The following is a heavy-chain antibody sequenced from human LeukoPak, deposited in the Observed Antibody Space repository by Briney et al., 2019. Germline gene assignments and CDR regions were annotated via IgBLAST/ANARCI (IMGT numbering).Heavy chain of an antibody. Sequence: GASVKVSCNASGGTFSSYAISWVRQAPGQGLEWMGRIIPIFGTANYAQKFQGRVTITTDESTSTAYMELSSLRSEDTAAYYCARGARGSSGYYDAFDIWGQGTMVTVSS. V-gene: IGHV1-69*05. D-gene: IGHD3-22*01. J-gene: IGHJ3*02. CDR3: ARGARGSSGYYDAFDI. CDR1: GGTFSSYA. CDR2: IIPIFGTA.